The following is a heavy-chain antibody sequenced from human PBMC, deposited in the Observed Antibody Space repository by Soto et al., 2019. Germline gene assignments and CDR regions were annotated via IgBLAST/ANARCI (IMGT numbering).Heavy chain of an antibody. V-gene: IGHV3-30*18. CDR1: GFTFSSYG. Sequence: QVQLVESGGGVVQPGRYLRLFCAASGFTFSSYGMHWVRQAPGKGLEWVAVISYDGSNKYYADSVKGRFTISRDNSKNTLYLQMNSLRAEDTAVYYCAKDGASYYYYGMDVW. D-gene: IGHD3-10*01. J-gene: IGHJ6*01. CDR3: AKDGASYYYYGMDV. CDR2: ISYDGSNK.